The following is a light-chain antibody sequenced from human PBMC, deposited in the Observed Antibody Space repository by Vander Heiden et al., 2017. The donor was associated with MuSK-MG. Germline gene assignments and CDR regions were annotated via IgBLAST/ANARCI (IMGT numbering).Light chain of an antibody. CDR2: DGS. CDR1: QGISNS. Sequence: DIQMTQSPSSLSASVGDRLIITCQPTQGISNSLNWYQQRPGKAPKLLVYDGSNLETGVPSRVSGSGCGTDVTFNISSVQPEDVARYYCQQEDNLPDTFGQGTKLEIK. J-gene: IGKJ2*01. CDR3: QQEDNLPDT. V-gene: IGKV1-33*01.